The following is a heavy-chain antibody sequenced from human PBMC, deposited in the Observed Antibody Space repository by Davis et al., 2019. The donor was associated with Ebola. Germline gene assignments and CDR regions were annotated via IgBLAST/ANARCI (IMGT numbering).Heavy chain of an antibody. Sequence: PGGSLRLSCAASEFTFSSYEMNWVRQAPGKGLEWVSYIDSSASSTYYADSLKGRFTISRDNAKTSLFLQMNSLTAEETALYYCAREVPFCGGDCLDYWGQGTLVTVSS. CDR3: AREVPFCGGDCLDY. D-gene: IGHD2-21*01. V-gene: IGHV3-48*03. J-gene: IGHJ4*02. CDR1: EFTFSSYE. CDR2: IDSSASST.